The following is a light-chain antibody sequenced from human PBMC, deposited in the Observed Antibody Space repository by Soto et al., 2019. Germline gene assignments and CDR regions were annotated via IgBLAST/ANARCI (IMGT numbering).Light chain of an antibody. V-gene: IGKV1-5*01. CDR2: DAS. J-gene: IGKJ1*01. Sequence: DIQMTQSPSTLSASVGDRVTITCRASQSVSSWLAWYQQKPGKAPKLLIYDASNLESGVPSRFSGSGSGTEFTLTIGTLQPDDFASYYCQQYKSYSWKFGQGTKVEIK. CDR3: QQYKSYSWK. CDR1: QSVSSW.